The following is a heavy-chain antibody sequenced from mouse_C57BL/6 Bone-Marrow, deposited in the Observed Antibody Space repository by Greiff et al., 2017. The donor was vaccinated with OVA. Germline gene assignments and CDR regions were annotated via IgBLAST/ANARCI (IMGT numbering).Heavy chain of an antibody. J-gene: IGHJ1*03. CDR3: ARRGDYYGSTQYFDV. CDR2: ISYSGST. Sequence: EVQLQQSGPGMVKPSQSLSLTCTVTGYSITSGYDWHWIRHFPGNKLEWMGYISYSGSTNYNPSLKSRISITHDTSKNHFFLKLNSVTTEDTATYYCARRGDYYGSTQYFDVWGTGTTVTVSS. V-gene: IGHV3-1*01. CDR1: GYSITSGYD. D-gene: IGHD1-1*01.